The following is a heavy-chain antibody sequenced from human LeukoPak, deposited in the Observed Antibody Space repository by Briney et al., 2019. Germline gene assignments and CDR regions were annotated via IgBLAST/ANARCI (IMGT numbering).Heavy chain of an antibody. J-gene: IGHJ4*02. Sequence: KTSETLSLTCTVSDDSISDYYRGWIRKPPGKGLEWIGYFYNSGRSTYNPSLKSRVTISADTSKNHFSLKLNSVTTADTAVYYCTRGAGWLIDYWGQGILVTVSS. D-gene: IGHD3-16*01. CDR3: TRGAGWLIDY. CDR1: DDSISDYY. CDR2: FYNSGRS. V-gene: IGHV4-59*01.